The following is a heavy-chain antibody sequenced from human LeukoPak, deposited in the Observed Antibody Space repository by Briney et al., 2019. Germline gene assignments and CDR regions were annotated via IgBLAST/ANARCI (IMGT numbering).Heavy chain of an antibody. V-gene: IGHV1-18*01. J-gene: IGHJ5*02. Sequence: ASVKVSCKASGYTFTSYGISWVRQAPGQGLEWMGWISAYNGNTNYARKLQGRVTMTTDTSTSTAYMELRSLRSDDTAVYYCARVVLDFWSGYSLNWFDPWGQGTLVTVSS. CDR2: ISAYNGNT. D-gene: IGHD3-3*01. CDR3: ARVVLDFWSGYSLNWFDP. CDR1: GYTFTSYG.